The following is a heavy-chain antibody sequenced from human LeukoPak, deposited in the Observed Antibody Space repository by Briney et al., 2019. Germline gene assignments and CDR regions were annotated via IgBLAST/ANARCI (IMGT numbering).Heavy chain of an antibody. CDR2: IKEEGNER. CDR1: GFTFDTYW. CDR3: ARDVSPRYSSGWADAHDI. V-gene: IGHV3-7*01. D-gene: IGHD6-19*01. J-gene: IGHJ3*02. Sequence: GGSLRLSCVASGFTFDTYWMTWVRQAPGKGLEWVANIKEEGNERHYADSVSGRFTISRDNAKNSLFLQMNSLRAEDTAVYYCARDVSPRYSSGWADAHDIWSQGTVVTVSS.